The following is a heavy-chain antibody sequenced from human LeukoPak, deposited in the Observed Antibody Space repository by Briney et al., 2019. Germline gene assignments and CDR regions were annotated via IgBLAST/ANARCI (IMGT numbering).Heavy chain of an antibody. CDR3: ARDLGIASWD. D-gene: IGHD6-13*01. CDR2: IYYSGST. J-gene: IGHJ4*02. CDR1: GGSISNYY. Sequence: NPSETLSLTCTVSGGSISNYYWSWIRQPPGKGLEWIGYIYYSGSTNYNPSLNSRVTMSVDTSKNQVPLKLSSVTAADTALYYCARDLGIASWDWGQGTLVTVSS. V-gene: IGHV4-59*01.